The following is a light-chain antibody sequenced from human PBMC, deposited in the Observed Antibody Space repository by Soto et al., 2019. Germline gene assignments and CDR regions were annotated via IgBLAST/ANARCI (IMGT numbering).Light chain of an antibody. CDR1: QGISSA. V-gene: IGKV1-13*02. Sequence: AIQLTQSPSSLSASVGDRVTITCRASQGISSALAWYQQKPGKAPKLLIYDGSRLESGVPSRVSGSGSGTDFTLTISSLQPEDCATYYCQQFNSYPYTFGQGTKLEIK. CDR3: QQFNSYPYT. CDR2: DGS. J-gene: IGKJ2*01.